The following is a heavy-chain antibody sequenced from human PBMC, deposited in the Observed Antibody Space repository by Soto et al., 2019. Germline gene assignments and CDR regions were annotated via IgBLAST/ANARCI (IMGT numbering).Heavy chain of an antibody. V-gene: IGHV3-30-3*01. CDR1: GFTFSSYA. J-gene: IGHJ4*02. Sequence: QVQLVESGGGVVQPGRSLRLSCAASGFTFSSYAMHWVRQAPGKGLEWVAVISYDGSNKYYADSVKGRFTISRDNSKNXXYLQMNSLRAEDTAVYYCARAPLDSWQLVEGRLDYWGQGTLVTVSS. CDR3: ARAPLDSWQLVEGRLDY. D-gene: IGHD6-6*01. CDR2: ISYDGSNK.